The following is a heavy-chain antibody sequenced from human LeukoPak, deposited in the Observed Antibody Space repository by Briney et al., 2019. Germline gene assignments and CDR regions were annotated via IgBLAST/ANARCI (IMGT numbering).Heavy chain of an antibody. CDR1: GYTFTSYY. CDR3: ARNGIAAAGIEMVGWFDP. J-gene: IGHJ5*02. CDR2: INPSGGST. V-gene: IGHV1-46*01. Sequence: ASVKVSCKASGYTFTSYYMHWVRQAPGQGLEWMGIINPSGGSTSYAQKFQGRVTMTRDMSTSTVYMELSSLRSEDTAVYYCARNGIAAAGIEMVGWFDPWGQGTLVNVSS. D-gene: IGHD6-13*01.